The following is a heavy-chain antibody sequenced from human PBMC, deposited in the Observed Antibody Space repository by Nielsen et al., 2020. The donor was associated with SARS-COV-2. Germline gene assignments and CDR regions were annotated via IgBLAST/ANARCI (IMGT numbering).Heavy chain of an antibody. CDR3: AGGLDSPPDLPIAY. Sequence: SETLSLTCTVSGDFISNADYYWSWIRQPPGKGLEWLAFISYNGNIKYSPSLKSRLTMSLNTNYFSLKVTSVTTADTAVYYCAGGLDSPPDLPIAYWGQGTLVTVPS. CDR1: GDFISNADYY. J-gene: IGHJ4*02. D-gene: IGHD3-9*01. CDR2: ISYNGNI. V-gene: IGHV4-61*03.